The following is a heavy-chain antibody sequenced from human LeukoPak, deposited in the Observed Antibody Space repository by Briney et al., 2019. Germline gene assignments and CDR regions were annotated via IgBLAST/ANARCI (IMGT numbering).Heavy chain of an antibody. CDR3: AKSIVGVSGFGY. V-gene: IGHV3-48*01. D-gene: IGHD1-26*01. J-gene: IGHJ4*02. Sequence: GGSLRLSCAASGFTFSSYNMNWVRQAPGKGLEWVSYISNGGGTIYYADSVRGRFTISRDNSKNMLYLQMNSLRAEDTAVYYCAKSIVGVSGFGYWGQGALVTVSS. CDR2: ISNGGGTI. CDR1: GFTFSSYN.